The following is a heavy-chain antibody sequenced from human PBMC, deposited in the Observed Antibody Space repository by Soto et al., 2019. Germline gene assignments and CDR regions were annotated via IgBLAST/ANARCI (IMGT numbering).Heavy chain of an antibody. D-gene: IGHD3-10*01. Sequence: GGSLRLSCAASGFTFSSYEMNWVRQAPGKGLEWVSYISSSGSTIYYADSVKGRFTISRDNAKNSLYLQMNSLRAEDTAVYYCARLRYYYGSGTPQWFDPWGQGTLVTV. J-gene: IGHJ5*02. V-gene: IGHV3-48*03. CDR3: ARLRYYYGSGTPQWFDP. CDR2: ISSSGSTI. CDR1: GFTFSSYE.